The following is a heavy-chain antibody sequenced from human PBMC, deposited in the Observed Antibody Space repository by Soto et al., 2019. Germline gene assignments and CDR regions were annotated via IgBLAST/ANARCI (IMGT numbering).Heavy chain of an antibody. Sequence: SETLSLTCTVSGGSISSYYWSWIRQPAGKGLEWIGRIYTSGSTNYNPSLKSRVTMSVDTSKNQFSLKLSSVTAADTAVYYCAREERSGSYHTTFDYWGQGSLVTVYS. J-gene: IGHJ4*02. CDR2: IYTSGST. V-gene: IGHV4-4*07. CDR3: AREERSGSYHTTFDY. D-gene: IGHD1-26*01. CDR1: GGSISSYY.